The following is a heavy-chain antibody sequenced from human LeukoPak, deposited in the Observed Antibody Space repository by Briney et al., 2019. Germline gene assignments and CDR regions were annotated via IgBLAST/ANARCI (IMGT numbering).Heavy chain of an antibody. CDR1: GGSISTYY. D-gene: IGHD6-19*01. CDR3: ARDQSPSSGWYNY. Sequence: PSETLSLTCTVSGGSISTYYWGWIRQPPGKGLEWIGSIYYSGSTYYNPSLKSRVTISVDTSKNQFSLKLSSVTAADTAVYYCARDQSPSSGWYNYWGQGTLVTVSS. CDR2: IYYSGST. V-gene: IGHV4-39*07. J-gene: IGHJ4*02.